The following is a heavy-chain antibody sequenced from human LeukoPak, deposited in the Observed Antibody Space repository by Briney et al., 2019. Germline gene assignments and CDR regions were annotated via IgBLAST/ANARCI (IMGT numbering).Heavy chain of an antibody. Sequence: GESLKISCKGSGYSFTGYWIGWVRQLPGKGLEWMGIIYPGDSDTRYSPSFQGQVTISADKSISTAYLQWSSLKASDTAMYYCARQDDSSGYYYGYWGQGTLVTVSS. V-gene: IGHV5-51*01. D-gene: IGHD3-22*01. CDR1: GYSFTGYW. CDR2: IYPGDSDT. J-gene: IGHJ4*02. CDR3: ARQDDSSGYYYGY.